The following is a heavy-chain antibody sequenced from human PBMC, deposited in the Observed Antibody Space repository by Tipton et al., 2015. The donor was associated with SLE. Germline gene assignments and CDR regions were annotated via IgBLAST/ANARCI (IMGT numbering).Heavy chain of an antibody. V-gene: IGHV4-34*01. Sequence: TLSLTCAVYGGSFSGYYWSWIRQPPGKGLEWIGEINHSGSTNYNPSLKSRVTISVDTSKNQFSLKLSSVTAADTAVYYCARVFGGVIVDYWGQGTLVTVSS. CDR3: ARVFGGVIVDY. CDR1: GGSFSGYY. J-gene: IGHJ4*02. CDR2: INHSGST. D-gene: IGHD3-16*02.